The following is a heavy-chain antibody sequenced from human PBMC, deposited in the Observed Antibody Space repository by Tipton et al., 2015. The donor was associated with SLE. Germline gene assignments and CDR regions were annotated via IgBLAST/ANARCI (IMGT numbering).Heavy chain of an antibody. Sequence: TLSLTCSVSGGSINSDGYYWSWIRQHPGKGLEWIGYIYYSGSTHYSPSLMSRATISADTSKNQFSLRLSSVSAADTALYYCARAVISGYYAWGAFDVWGQGTLLTVSS. J-gene: IGHJ3*01. CDR2: IYYSGST. D-gene: IGHD3-22*01. CDR3: ARAVISGYYAWGAFDV. V-gene: IGHV4-31*03. CDR1: GGSINSDGYY.